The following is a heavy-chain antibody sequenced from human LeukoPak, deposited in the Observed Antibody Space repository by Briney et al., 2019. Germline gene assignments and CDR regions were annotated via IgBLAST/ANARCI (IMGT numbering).Heavy chain of an antibody. CDR2: IDYSGSS. J-gene: IGHJ3*02. V-gene: IGHV4-59*13. CDR3: ARDHPVADWAPDI. Sequence: SETLSLTCSVSGGSISSYSWTWIRQPPGKGLEWIGFIDYSGSSNCNPSLKSRVTISADPSTNHFSLNLTSVTAADTAVYFCARDHPVADWAPDIWGRGTMVTVSS. D-gene: IGHD3-9*01. CDR1: GGSISSYS.